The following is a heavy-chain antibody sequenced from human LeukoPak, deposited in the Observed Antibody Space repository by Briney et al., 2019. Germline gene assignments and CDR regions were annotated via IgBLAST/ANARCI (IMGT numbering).Heavy chain of an antibody. V-gene: IGHV3-23*01. CDR1: GFTFNIYS. CDR2: ITSSGDAT. D-gene: IGHD3-22*01. J-gene: IGHJ5*01. CDR3: AKDRPNYHESNGHYYRLNGDS. Sequence: PGGSLRLSCVASGFTFNIYSMSWVRQAPGKGLEWVSSITSSGDATFYADSVKDHFTISRDSSRSTLYLQMSRLRVEDTAVYYCAKDRPNYHESNGHYYRLNGDSWGQGTLVTVSS.